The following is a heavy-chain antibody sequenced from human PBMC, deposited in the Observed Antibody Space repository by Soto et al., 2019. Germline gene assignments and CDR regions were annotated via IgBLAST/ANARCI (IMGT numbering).Heavy chain of an antibody. V-gene: IGHV1-69*10. CDR1: GGTFSSYA. CDR3: AGTCSSNSCHVYYYAMDV. D-gene: IGHD2-2*01. J-gene: IGHJ6*02. CDR2: IIPILGTT. Sequence: GASVKVSCKASGGTFSSYAISWVRQAPGQGLEWMGGIIPILGTTNYAQKFQGRVTITADKSTSTAYMELSGLRSADTAVYYCAGTCSSNSCHVYYYAMDVWGQGTTVTV.